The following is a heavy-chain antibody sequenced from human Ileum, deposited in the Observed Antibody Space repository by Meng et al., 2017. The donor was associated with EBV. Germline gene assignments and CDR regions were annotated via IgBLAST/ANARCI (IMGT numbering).Heavy chain of an antibody. V-gene: IGHV7-4-1*02. J-gene: IGHJ4*02. CDR3: ARDSGYTRSWSGDY. CDR1: GYTFTRNA. CDR2: ISTNTGNP. D-gene: IGHD6-13*01. Sequence: VHTGSRLKSPGASVKVSCKASGYTFTRNAINWVRQAPGQGLEWMGWISTNTGNPTYAQGFAGRFVFSLDTSVSTAYLQISGLKAEDTAIYYCARDSGYTRSWSGDYWGQGTLVTVSS.